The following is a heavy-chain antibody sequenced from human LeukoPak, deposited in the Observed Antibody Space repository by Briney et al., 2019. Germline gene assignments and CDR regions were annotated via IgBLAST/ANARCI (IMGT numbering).Heavy chain of an antibody. V-gene: IGHV3-30*02. Sequence: PGWSLRLSCAASGFSFSTYDMHWVRQAPGKGLVWVAFIRYDGSNKYYADSVKGRFTISRDNSKNTLYLQMNSLRAEDTAVYYCAKDYGASDVWGKGTTVTVSS. CDR1: GFSFSTYD. CDR2: IRYDGSNK. D-gene: IGHD4-17*01. J-gene: IGHJ6*04. CDR3: AKDYGASDV.